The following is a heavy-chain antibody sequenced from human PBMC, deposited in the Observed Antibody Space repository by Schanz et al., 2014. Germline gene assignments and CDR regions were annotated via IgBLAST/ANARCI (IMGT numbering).Heavy chain of an antibody. Sequence: EVQLVESGGWLVQPGGSLRLSCAASGFSFGTYSLNWVRQAPGKGLEWVSYISRSGSYVLYADSVKGRFTISRDNAKNSLYLEMTSLRGEDTAVYYCARENLNWEAFDIWGQGTVVTVSS. D-gene: IGHD7-27*01. CDR2: ISRSGSYV. J-gene: IGHJ3*02. CDR1: GFSFGTYS. CDR3: ARENLNWEAFDI. V-gene: IGHV3-48*04.